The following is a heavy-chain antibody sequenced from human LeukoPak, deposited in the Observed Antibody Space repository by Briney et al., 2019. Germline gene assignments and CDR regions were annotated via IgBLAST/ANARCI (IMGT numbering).Heavy chain of an antibody. CDR2: ITSSSSYI. D-gene: IGHD3-10*01. Sequence: NSGGSLRLSCAASGFTFSSYNMNWVRQAPGKGLEWVSSITSSSSYIYYADSVKGRFTISRDNAKNSLYLQMNSLRAEDTAVYYCARGNGPGRHYFDYWGQGTLVTVSS. J-gene: IGHJ4*02. CDR1: GFTFSSYN. V-gene: IGHV3-21*01. CDR3: ARGNGPGRHYFDY.